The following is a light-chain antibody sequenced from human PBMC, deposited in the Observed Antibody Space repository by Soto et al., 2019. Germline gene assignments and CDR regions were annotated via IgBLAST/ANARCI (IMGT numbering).Light chain of an antibody. J-gene: IGLJ1*01. V-gene: IGLV1-40*01. CDR3: HSYDSSLSASV. CDR1: SSNIGAGYD. Sequence: QSVLTQTPSVSGAPGQRVTISCTGRSSNIGAGYDVHWYQHLPGTAPKLLIYGTTNPPSGVPDRFSGSKSGISASLAITGLQAEDEADYCCHSYDSSLSASVFGAGTKVTVL. CDR2: GTT.